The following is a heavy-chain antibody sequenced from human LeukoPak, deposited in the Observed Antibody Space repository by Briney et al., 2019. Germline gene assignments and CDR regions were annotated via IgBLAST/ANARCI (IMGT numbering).Heavy chain of an antibody. Sequence: PSETLSLTCTVSGGSINSNNYYWGWIRQPPGKGLEWIGSIYSSGSAYYNPSLKSRVTLSVDTSKNQFSLRLSSVTAADTAVYYCQSRYLEWLLEYWGQGALVTVSS. CDR3: QSRYLEWLLEY. D-gene: IGHD3-3*01. CDR1: GGSINSNNYY. V-gene: IGHV4-39*01. CDR2: IYSSGSA. J-gene: IGHJ4*02.